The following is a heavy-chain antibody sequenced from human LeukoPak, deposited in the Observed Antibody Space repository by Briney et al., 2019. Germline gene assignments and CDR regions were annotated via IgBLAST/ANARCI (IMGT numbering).Heavy chain of an antibody. CDR2: ISWNSGSI. D-gene: IGHD2-15*01. J-gene: IGHJ6*02. CDR1: GFTFDDYA. V-gene: IGHV3-9*01. CDR3: AKASRAALPYYYYGMDV. Sequence: PGGSLRLSCAASGFTFDDYAMHWVRQAPGKGLEWVSGISWNSGSIGYADSVKGRFTISRDNAKNSMYLQMNSLRAEDTALYYCAKASRAALPYYYYGMDVWGQGTTVTVSS.